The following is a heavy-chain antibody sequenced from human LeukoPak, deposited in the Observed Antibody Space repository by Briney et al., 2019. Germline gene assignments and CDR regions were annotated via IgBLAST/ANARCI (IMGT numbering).Heavy chain of an antibody. CDR1: GFTFRSHA. V-gene: IGHV3-23*01. CDR3: ARDRDYAFDY. CDR2: IYENGGTT. Sequence: PGGSLRLSCVGSGFTFRSHAMSWVRQAPEKGLEFVSGIYENGGTTYYADSVKGRFSISRDNSKNTLYLQMDSLRDEDTAVYYCARDRDYAFDYWGQGTLVTVSS. J-gene: IGHJ4*02. D-gene: IGHD4-17*01.